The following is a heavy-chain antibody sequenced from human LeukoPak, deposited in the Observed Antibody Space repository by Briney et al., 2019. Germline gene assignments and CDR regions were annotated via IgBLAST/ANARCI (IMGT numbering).Heavy chain of an antibody. CDR2: INSAGNST. CDR1: GFSFSVFS. Sequence: GRSLRLSCAASGFSFSVFSMSWVRQAPGKGLVWVSRINSAGNSTSYADSVKGRFTISRDNAKNTLYLQIKSLRDEDTAVYYCARAQAVAGTGGFDPWGQGTLVTVSS. CDR3: ARAQAVAGTGGFDP. V-gene: IGHV3-74*01. D-gene: IGHD6-19*01. J-gene: IGHJ5*02.